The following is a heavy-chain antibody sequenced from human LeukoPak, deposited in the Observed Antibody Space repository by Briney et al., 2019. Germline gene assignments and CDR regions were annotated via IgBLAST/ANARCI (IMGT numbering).Heavy chain of an antibody. CDR2: IYTSGST. V-gene: IGHV4-4*07. D-gene: IGHD4-17*01. J-gene: IGHJ5*02. CDR3: ARAIAHGDYVPYSWFDP. Sequence: SETLSLTCTVSGGSINIYYWSWIRQPAGKGLEWIGRIYTSGSTNYNPSLKSRVTISVDTSKNQFSLKLSSVTAADTAVYYCARAIAHGDYVPYSWFDPWGQGTLVTVSS. CDR1: GGSINIYY.